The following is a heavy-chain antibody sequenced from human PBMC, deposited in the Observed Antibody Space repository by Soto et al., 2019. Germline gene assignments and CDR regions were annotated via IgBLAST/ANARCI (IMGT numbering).Heavy chain of an antibody. CDR2: ISYDGSNK. V-gene: IGHV3-30*03. J-gene: IGHJ4*02. CDR1: XXXXXXYG. Sequence: QVQLVESGGGVVQPGRSLRLSCAXXXXXXXXYGMXXVRXAXXXGLEWVAVISYDGSNKYYADSVKGRFTISRDNSKNTLYLQMNSLRAEDTAXXXXAXXXXXXXPLDYWGQGTLVTVSS. CDR3: AXXXXXXXPLDY.